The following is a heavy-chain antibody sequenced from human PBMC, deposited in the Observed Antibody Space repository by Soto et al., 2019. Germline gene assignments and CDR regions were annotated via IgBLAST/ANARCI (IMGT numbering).Heavy chain of an antibody. CDR2: VYYSGST. Sequence: SETLSLTCTVSGGSVRCDSYYWSWIRQPPGKGLEWIGYVYYSGSTNNNPSLVSRVAISVDTSKNQFSLNLRSVTAADTAVYYCAKIPRVGVVDVTPGPVWGQGTLVTVS. CDR1: GGSVRCDSYY. CDR3: AKIPRVGVVDVTPGPV. D-gene: IGHD2-15*01. V-gene: IGHV4-61*01. J-gene: IGHJ4*02.